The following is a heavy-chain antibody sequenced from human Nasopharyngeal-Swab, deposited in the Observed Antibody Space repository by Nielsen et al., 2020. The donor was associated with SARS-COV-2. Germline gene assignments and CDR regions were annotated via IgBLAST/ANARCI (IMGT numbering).Heavy chain of an antibody. V-gene: IGHV3-7*01. Sequence: GESLKISCAASGFTFSSYWMSWVRQAPGKGLEWVANIKQDGSEKYYVDSVKGRFTISRDNAKNSLYLQMNSPRADDTALYYCARDGPAAGNEFDSWGQGAQVSVSS. D-gene: IGHD6-13*01. CDR2: IKQDGSEK. CDR3: ARDGPAAGNEFDS. J-gene: IGHJ4*02. CDR1: GFTFSSYW.